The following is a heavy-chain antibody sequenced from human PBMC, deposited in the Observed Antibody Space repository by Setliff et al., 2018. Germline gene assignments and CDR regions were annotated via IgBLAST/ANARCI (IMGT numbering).Heavy chain of an antibody. CDR2: IWDDGGNK. V-gene: IGHV3-33*08. CDR3: ARTCSGSGCYAGLES. D-gene: IGHD2-15*01. J-gene: IGHJ4*02. CDR1: GFTFSTYR. Sequence: GGSLRLSCAASGFTFSTYRMHWVRQAPGKGLEWVAVIWDDGGNKYHADSGKGRFTISRDNSKNTLYLQMNSLRPEDTAVYYCARTCSGSGCYAGLESWGQGTPVTVSS.